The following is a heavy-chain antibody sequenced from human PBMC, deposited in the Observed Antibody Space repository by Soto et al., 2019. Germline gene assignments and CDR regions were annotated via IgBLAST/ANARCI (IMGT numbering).Heavy chain of an antibody. Sequence: VGSLRLSCAASGFTFSSYSIKWVRQAPGKGLEWVSSISSSSSYIYYADSVKGRFTISRDNAKNSLYLQMNSLRAEDTAVYYCARAPVDDAFDIWGQGTMVTVSS. J-gene: IGHJ3*02. CDR1: GFTFSSYS. CDR3: ARAPVDDAFDI. CDR2: ISSSSSYI. V-gene: IGHV3-21*01.